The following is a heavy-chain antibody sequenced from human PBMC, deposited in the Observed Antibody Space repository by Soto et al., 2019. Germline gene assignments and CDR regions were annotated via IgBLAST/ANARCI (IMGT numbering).Heavy chain of an antibody. CDR2: IWYDGSNK. Sequence: VGSLRLSCASSVFTFSSYGMHCVRHSPGKWLEWVAVIWYDGSNKYYADSVKGRFTISRDNSKNTLYLQMNSLRAEDKAVYYCARGPPTYTYSGSYYGWYFDLWGGGTLVMVS. V-gene: IGHV3-33*01. CDR3: ARGPPTYTYSGSYYGWYFDL. D-gene: IGHD1-26*01. CDR1: VFTFSSYG. J-gene: IGHJ2*01.